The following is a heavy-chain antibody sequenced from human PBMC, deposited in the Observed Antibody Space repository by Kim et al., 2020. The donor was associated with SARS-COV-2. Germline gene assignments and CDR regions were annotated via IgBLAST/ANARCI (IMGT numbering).Heavy chain of an antibody. CDR3: ARGDYYDSSGYYYGWFDP. J-gene: IGHJ5*02. D-gene: IGHD3-22*01. CDR1: GYTFTGYY. CDR2: INPNSGGT. V-gene: IGHV1-2*06. Sequence: ASVKVSCKASGYTFTGYYMHWVRQAPGQGLEWMGRINPNSGGTNYAQKFQGRVTMTRDTSISTAYMELSRLRSDDTAVYYCARGDYYDSSGYYYGWFDPWGQGTLVTVSS.